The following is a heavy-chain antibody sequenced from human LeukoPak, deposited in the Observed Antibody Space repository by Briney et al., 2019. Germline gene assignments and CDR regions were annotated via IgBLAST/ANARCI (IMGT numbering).Heavy chain of an antibody. Sequence: PGGSLRLSCAASGFTFSSYAMSWVRQAPGKGLEWVSAISGSGSSTYYADSVKGRFTISRDNSKNTLYLQMNSLRAEDTAVYYCAKSLLWFGELNYWGQGTLVTVSS. CDR2: ISGSGSST. CDR3: AKSLLWFGELNY. J-gene: IGHJ4*02. V-gene: IGHV3-23*01. CDR1: GFTFSSYA. D-gene: IGHD3-10*01.